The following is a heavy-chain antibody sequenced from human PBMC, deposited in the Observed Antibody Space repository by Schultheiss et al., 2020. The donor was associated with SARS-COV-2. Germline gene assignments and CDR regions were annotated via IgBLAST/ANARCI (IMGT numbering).Heavy chain of an antibody. D-gene: IGHD3-10*01. CDR1: GFTFSSYD. Sequence: GGSLRLSCAASGFTFSSYDMHWVRQATGKGLEWVAVIWYDGSNKYYADSVKGRFTISRDNSKNTLYLQMNSLRAEDTAVYYCASFGEEHYYYYGMDVWGQGTTVTVSS. V-gene: IGHV3-33*08. CDR3: ASFGEEHYYYYGMDV. CDR2: IWYDGSNK. J-gene: IGHJ6*02.